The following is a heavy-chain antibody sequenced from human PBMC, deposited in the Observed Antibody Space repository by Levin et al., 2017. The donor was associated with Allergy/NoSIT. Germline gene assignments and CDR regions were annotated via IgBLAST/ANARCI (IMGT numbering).Heavy chain of an antibody. CDR3: ARTTNGWWFDY. CDR1: GDSVSTYH. D-gene: IGHD2-8*01. J-gene: IGHJ4*02. V-gene: IGHV4-59*02. Sequence: SETLSLTCTVSGDSVSTYHWSWIRQPPGKGLEWIAYMFSSSGSINYNPSLKSRATISVDTSNNQFSLKLTSVTAADTAVYYCARTTNGWWFDYWGQGTLVTVSS. CDR2: MFSSSGSI.